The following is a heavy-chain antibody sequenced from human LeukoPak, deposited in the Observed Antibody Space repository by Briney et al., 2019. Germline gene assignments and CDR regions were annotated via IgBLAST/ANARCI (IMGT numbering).Heavy chain of an antibody. CDR2: IYYNGIT. V-gene: IGHV4-59*08. CDR3: ARLARGTIFGVVSSNDY. CDR1: GGSISSYY. J-gene: IGHJ4*02. D-gene: IGHD3-3*01. Sequence: SETLSLTCTVSGGSISSYYWSWIRQPPGKGLEWIGYIYYNGITNYNPSLTSRVTISVDTSKNQFSLKLSSVTAADTAVYYCARLARGTIFGVVSSNDYWGQGTLVTVSS.